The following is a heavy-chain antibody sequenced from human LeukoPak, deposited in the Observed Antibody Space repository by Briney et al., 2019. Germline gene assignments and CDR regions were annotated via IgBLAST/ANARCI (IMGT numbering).Heavy chain of an antibody. CDR1: GFTFSDYY. CDR3: TRSPDIQRSYYRVNYYYYYYMDV. V-gene: IGHV3-11*01. D-gene: IGHD2-15*01. CDR2: ISSSGSTI. Sequence: GGSLRLSCAASGFTFSDYYMSWIRQAPGKGLEWVSYISSSGSTIYYADSVKGRFTISRDNAKNSLYLQMNSLRAEDTAVYYCTRSPDIQRSYYRVNYYYYYYMDVWGKGTTVTVSS. J-gene: IGHJ6*03.